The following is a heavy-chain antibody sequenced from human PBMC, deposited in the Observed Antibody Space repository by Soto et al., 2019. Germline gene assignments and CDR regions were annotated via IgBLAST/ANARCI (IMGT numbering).Heavy chain of an antibody. CDR1: GYTFTSYD. CDR2: MNPNSGNT. CDR3: ARELYSSVRCDP. D-gene: IGHD6-25*01. Sequence: WASVKVSCKASGYTFTSYDINWLRQATGQGLEWMGWMNPNSGNTGYAQKFQGRVTMTRNTSISTAYMELSSLRSEDTAVYYCARELYSSVRCDPWGQGTLITVSS. V-gene: IGHV1-8*01. J-gene: IGHJ5*02.